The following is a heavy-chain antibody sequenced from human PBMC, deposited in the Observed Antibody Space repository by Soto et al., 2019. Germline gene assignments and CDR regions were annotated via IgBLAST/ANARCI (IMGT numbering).Heavy chain of an antibody. CDR3: AKGLTMVRGVITYFDY. V-gene: IGHV4-59*01. J-gene: IGHJ4*02. CDR1: GGSISSYY. CDR2: IYYSGST. Sequence: PSETLSLTCTVSGGSISSYYWSWIRQPPGKGLEWIGYIYYSGSTNYNPSLKSRVTISVDTSKNQFSLKLSSVTAADTAVYYCAKGLTMVRGVITYFDYWGQRTLVTVSS. D-gene: IGHD3-10*01.